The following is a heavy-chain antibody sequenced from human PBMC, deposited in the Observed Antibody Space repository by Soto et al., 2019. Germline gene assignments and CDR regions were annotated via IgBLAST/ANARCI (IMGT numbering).Heavy chain of an antibody. D-gene: IGHD3-22*01. CDR3: GKVLIGASRHTDVDS. V-gene: IGHV4-39*01. J-gene: IGHJ4*02. Sequence: SETLSLTCTVSGVSLNSGHYYWVWIRQSPGKGLAWIASIYYDESTYYNPSLKSRVTISTDKPKNQFSLTLKSVTAADTAVYYCGKVLIGASRHTDVDSWGQGALVTVSS. CDR2: IYYDEST. CDR1: GVSLNSGHYY.